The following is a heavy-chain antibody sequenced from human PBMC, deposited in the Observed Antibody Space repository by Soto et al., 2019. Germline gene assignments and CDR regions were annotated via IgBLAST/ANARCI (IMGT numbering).Heavy chain of an antibody. J-gene: IGHJ6*02. CDR1: GGTFGNSA. D-gene: IGHD3-3*02. V-gene: IGHV1-69*12. CDR2: IIPIFRTP. CDR3: ARDKDRQPLGGNYYYGIDV. Sequence: QVQLVQSGAEVKKPGSSVTVSCKASGGTFGNSAVSWVRQAPGQGLEWMGGIIPIFRTPDYAQKFQGRVTITADESTSTVYMELTSLRSEDTAVYYCARDKDRQPLGGNYYYGIDVWGQGTTVTVSS.